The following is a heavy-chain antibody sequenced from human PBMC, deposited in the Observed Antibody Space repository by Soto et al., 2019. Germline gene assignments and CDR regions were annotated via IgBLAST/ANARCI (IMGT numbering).Heavy chain of an antibody. CDR3: ARVRSGVWGSYRKCFDY. Sequence: QVQLVQSGAEVKKPGASVKVSCKASGYTFTSYGISWVRQAPGQGLEWMGWISAYNGNTNYAQKLQGRVTMTTDTSTNTAYMELRSLRSDDTAVYYCARVRSGVWGSYRKCFDYWGQGTLVTVSS. V-gene: IGHV1-18*04. J-gene: IGHJ4*02. CDR2: ISAYNGNT. CDR1: GYTFTSYG. D-gene: IGHD3-16*02.